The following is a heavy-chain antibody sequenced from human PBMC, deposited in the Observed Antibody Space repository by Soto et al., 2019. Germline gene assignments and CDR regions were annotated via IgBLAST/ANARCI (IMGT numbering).Heavy chain of an antibody. V-gene: IGHV1-46*01. Sequence: ASVKVSCKASGYTFTTYYMHWVRQAPGQGLEWMGIISPNSGSTTYAQKFQGRVTMTRDTSTSTVYMELSSLRSEDTAVYYCAREDFGVIHGNIDVWGQGTTVTVYS. CDR2: ISPNSGST. CDR1: GYTFTTYY. J-gene: IGHJ6*02. CDR3: AREDFGVIHGNIDV. D-gene: IGHD3-3*01.